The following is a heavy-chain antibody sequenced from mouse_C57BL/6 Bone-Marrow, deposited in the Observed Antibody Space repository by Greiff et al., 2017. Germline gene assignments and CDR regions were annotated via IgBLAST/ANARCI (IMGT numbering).Heavy chain of an antibody. CDR2: IYPGSGST. J-gene: IGHJ4*01. D-gene: IGHD1-1*01. CDR3: ARSNYYGSRRYYAMDY. CDR1: GYTFTSYW. Sequence: QVHVKQPGAELVKPGASVKMSCKASGYTFTSYWITWVKQRPGQGLEWIGDIYPGSGSTNYNEKFKSKATLTVDTSSSTAYMQLSSLTSEDSAVYYCARSNYYGSRRYYAMDYWGQGTSVTVSS. V-gene: IGHV1-55*01.